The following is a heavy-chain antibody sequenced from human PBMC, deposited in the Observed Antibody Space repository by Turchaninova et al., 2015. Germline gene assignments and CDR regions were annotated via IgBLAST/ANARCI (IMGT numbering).Heavy chain of an antibody. V-gene: IGHV3-7*03. CDR3: TRDASGWASY. J-gene: IGHJ4*02. CDR1: GFSFSSSW. D-gene: IGHD6-19*01. CDR2: TSPDGTEK. Sequence: EGQVVDSGGSLVQPGGSLRLSGSSSGFSFSSSWLSWVRQAPGKGLEWVANTSPDGTEKYYVDSVKGRFTISRDNAKNSLYLQMSSLRAEDTALYYCTRDASGWASYWGQGSLVTVSS.